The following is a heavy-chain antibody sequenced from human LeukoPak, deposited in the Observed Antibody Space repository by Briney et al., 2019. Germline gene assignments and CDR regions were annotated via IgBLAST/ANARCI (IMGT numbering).Heavy chain of an antibody. Sequence: GGSLRLSCAASGFTFSSYGMHWVRQAPGKGLEWVAVIWYDGSNKYYADSVKGRFTISRDNSKNTLYLQMNSLRAEDTAVYYCARGRGYCSSTSCQELDYWGQRTLVTVSS. D-gene: IGHD2-2*01. CDR1: GFTFSSYG. CDR3: ARGRGYCSSTSCQELDY. J-gene: IGHJ4*02. V-gene: IGHV3-33*01. CDR2: IWYDGSNK.